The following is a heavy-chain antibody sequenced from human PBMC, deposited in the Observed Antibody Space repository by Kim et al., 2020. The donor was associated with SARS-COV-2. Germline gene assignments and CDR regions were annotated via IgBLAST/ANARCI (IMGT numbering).Heavy chain of an antibody. J-gene: IGHJ5*02. CDR1: GGSISSSSYY. D-gene: IGHD3-3*01. V-gene: IGHV4-39*01. CDR2: IYYSGST. Sequence: SETLSLTCTVSGGSISSSSYYWGWIRQPPGKGLEWIGSIYYSGSTYYNPSLKSRVTISVDTSKNQFSLKLSSVTAADTAVYYCARHRPGVLEGLSWFDP. CDR3: ARHRPGVLEGLSWFDP.